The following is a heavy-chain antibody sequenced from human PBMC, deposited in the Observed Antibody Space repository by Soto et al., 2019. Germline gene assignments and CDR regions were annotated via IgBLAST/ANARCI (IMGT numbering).Heavy chain of an antibody. D-gene: IGHD3-3*01. J-gene: IGHJ4*02. Sequence: PGESLKISCKGSGYSFTSYWIGWVRQMPGKGLEWMGIIYPGDSDTRYSPSFQGQVTISADKSISTAYLQWSSLKASDTAMYYCARLGRYYDFWSGSHHPYFDYWGQGTLVTVSS. CDR3: ARLGRYYDFWSGSHHPYFDY. V-gene: IGHV5-51*01. CDR1: GYSFTSYW. CDR2: IYPGDSDT.